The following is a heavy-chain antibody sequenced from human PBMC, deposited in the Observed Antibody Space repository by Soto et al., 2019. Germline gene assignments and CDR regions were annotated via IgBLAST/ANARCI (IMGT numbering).Heavy chain of an antibody. V-gene: IGHV4-59*01. Sequence: SETLSLTCTVSGGSISSYSWRWIRQPPGKGLEWIGYIYYSGSTNYNPSLKSRVTISVDTSKNQFSLQLSSVTAADTAVYYCARRYCSGGSCYYFDDWGQGTLVTVSS. CDR1: GGSISSYS. D-gene: IGHD2-15*01. J-gene: IGHJ4*02. CDR3: ARRYCSGGSCYYFDD. CDR2: IYYSGST.